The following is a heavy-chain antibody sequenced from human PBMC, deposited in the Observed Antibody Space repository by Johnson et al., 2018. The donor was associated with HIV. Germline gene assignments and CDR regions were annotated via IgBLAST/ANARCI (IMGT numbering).Heavy chain of an antibody. J-gene: IGHJ3*02. Sequence: VQLVESGGGLIQPGGSLRLSCAASGFTVSSNYMSWVRQATGRGLEWVSGINWNGGSTGYTDSVKGRFTISRDNAKNSLYLQMNSLRVEDTALYYCARLMAARTLDDAFDIWGQGTMVTVSS. CDR2: INWNGGST. D-gene: IGHD6-13*01. V-gene: IGHV3-20*04. CDR3: ARLMAARTLDDAFDI. CDR1: GFTVSSNY.